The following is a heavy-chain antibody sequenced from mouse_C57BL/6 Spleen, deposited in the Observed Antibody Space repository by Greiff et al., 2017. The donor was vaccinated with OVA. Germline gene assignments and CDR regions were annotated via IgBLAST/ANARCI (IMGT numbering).Heavy chain of an antibody. CDR1: GYAFSSSW. CDR3: ARAPTTVGFDV. Sequence: QVQLKQSGPELVKPGASVKISCKASGYAFSSSWMNWVKQRPGKGLEWIGRIYPGDGDTNYNGKFKGKATLTADKSSSTAYMQLSSLTSEDSAVYFCARAPTTVGFDVWGTGTTVTVSS. V-gene: IGHV1-82*01. CDR2: IYPGDGDT. J-gene: IGHJ1*03. D-gene: IGHD1-1*01.